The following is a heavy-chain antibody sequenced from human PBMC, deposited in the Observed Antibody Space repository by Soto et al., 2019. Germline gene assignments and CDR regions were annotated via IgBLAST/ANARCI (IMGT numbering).Heavy chain of an antibody. CDR1: GGTFSSYA. CDR3: ARVRGYYDSSGYYPPISYFDY. Sequence: GASVKVSXKASGGTFSSYAISWVRQAPGQGLEWMGGIIPIFGTANYAQKFQGRVTITADESTSTAYMELSSLRSEDTAVYYCARVRGYYDSSGYYPPISYFDYWGQGTLVPVSS. D-gene: IGHD3-22*01. CDR2: IIPIFGTA. V-gene: IGHV1-69*13. J-gene: IGHJ4*02.